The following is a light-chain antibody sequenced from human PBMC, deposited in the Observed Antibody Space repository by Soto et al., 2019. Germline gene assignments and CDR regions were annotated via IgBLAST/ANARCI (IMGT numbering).Light chain of an antibody. CDR2: AVS. Sequence: QSVLTQSASVSGSLGQPIIISCTGSSSDVGGYDYVSWYQQHPGKAPKLLIFAVSDRPSGVSNRFSGSKSGNTASLTISGFQPDDEADYYCSSYTRSTSYVFGSVTKVTVL. V-gene: IGLV2-14*01. CDR3: SSYTRSTSYV. CDR1: SSDVGGYDY. J-gene: IGLJ1*01.